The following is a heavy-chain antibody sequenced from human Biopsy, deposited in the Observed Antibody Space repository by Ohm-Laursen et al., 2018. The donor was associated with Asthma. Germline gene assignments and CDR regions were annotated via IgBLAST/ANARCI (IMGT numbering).Heavy chain of an antibody. D-gene: IGHD6-13*01. J-gene: IGHJ5*02. CDR3: ARGQKSAGDRWFDP. Sequence: GASVKVSCKASGYTFIGCHIHWMRQAPGQGLEWMGRINPNSGGTNYAQKFQGRVTMTRDTSISTAYMKVSRLRSDDTAVYYCARGQKSAGDRWFDPWGQGTLVTVSS. CDR1: GYTFIGCH. CDR2: INPNSGGT. V-gene: IGHV1-2*06.